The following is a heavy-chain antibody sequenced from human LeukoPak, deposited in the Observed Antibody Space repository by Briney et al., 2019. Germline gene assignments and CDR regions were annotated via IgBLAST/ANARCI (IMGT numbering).Heavy chain of an antibody. Sequence: ASVKVSCKASGYTFTPYAIHWMRQAPGQRLEWMGWIIAGNGDTKYSQNFQGRLTFTRDTSASTAYMELSSLRSEDTAVYYYARARVPVPAQLNWFDPWGQGTLVTVSS. V-gene: IGHV1-3*01. J-gene: IGHJ5*02. CDR2: IIAGNGDT. CDR3: ARARVPVPAQLNWFDP. CDR1: GYTFTPYA. D-gene: IGHD2-2*01.